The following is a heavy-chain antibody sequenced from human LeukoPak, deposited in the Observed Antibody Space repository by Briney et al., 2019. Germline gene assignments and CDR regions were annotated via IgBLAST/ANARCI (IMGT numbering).Heavy chain of an antibody. V-gene: IGHV1-2*02. Sequence: ASVTVSCKASGYTFTGYYMHWVRQAPGQGLEWMGWINPNSGGTNYAQKFQGRVTMTRDTSISTAYMELSRLRSDDTAVYYCARDTYYYDSSCSDPWGQGTLVTVSS. CDR3: ARDTYYYDSSCSDP. D-gene: IGHD3-22*01. CDR2: INPNSGGT. CDR1: GYTFTGYY. J-gene: IGHJ5*02.